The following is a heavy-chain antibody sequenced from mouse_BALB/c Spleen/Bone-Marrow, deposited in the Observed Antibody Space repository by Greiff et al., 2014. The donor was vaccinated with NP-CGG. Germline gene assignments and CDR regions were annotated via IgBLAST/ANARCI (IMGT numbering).Heavy chain of an antibody. CDR1: GFTFTDYY. V-gene: IGHV7-3*02. CDR3: ARDENVGIYWYFDV. CDR2: IRNKAKGYTT. Sequence: EVKLEESGGGSVQPGGSLRLSCATSGFTFTDYYMSWVRQPPGKALEWLVFIRNKAKGYTTEYSASVKGRFTISRDNSQRILYLQMNPLRAEDSATYYCARDENVGIYWYFDVWGAGTTVIVSS. J-gene: IGHJ1*01.